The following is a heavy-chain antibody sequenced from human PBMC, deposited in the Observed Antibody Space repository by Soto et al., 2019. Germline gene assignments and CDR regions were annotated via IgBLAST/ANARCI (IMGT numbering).Heavy chain of an antibody. V-gene: IGHV1-18*01. CDR1: GYTFTSYG. CDR2: ISAYNGNT. CDR3: ARDRVPAAVEYYYYYYMEV. D-gene: IGHD2-2*01. J-gene: IGHJ6*03. Sequence: ASVKVSCKASGYTFTSYGISWVRQAPGQGLEWMGWISAYNGNTNYAQKLQGRVTMTTDTSTSTAYMELRSLRSDDTAVYYCARDRVPAAVEYYYYYYMEVWGKGTTVTVSS.